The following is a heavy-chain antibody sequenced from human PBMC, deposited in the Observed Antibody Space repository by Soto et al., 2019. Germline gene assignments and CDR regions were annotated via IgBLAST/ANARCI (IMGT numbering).Heavy chain of an antibody. CDR3: AGSTYYYDSSGYPPLN. CDR2: INHSGST. D-gene: IGHD3-22*01. Sequence: SETLSLTCAVYGGSFSGYYWSWIRQPPGKGLEWIGEINHSGSTNYNPSLKSRVTISVDTSKNQFSLKLSSVTAADTAVYYCAGSTYYYDSSGYPPLNWGQGTLVTVSS. CDR1: GGSFSGYY. J-gene: IGHJ4*02. V-gene: IGHV4-34*01.